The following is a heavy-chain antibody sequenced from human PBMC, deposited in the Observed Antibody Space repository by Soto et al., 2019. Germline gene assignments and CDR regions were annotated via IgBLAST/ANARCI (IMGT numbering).Heavy chain of an antibody. CDR1: GASIISENW. D-gene: IGHD1-26*01. CDR2: IHHTGST. V-gene: IGHV4-4*02. J-gene: IGHJ4*02. CDR3: AKSWELRRFFAS. Sequence: SETLSLTCAVSGASIISENWWTWVRQSPGKGLEWIGEIHHTGSTTYNPSLDSRVTMSVDKSKNHFSLILGSVTAADTALYYCAKSWELRRFFASWGQGTLVTVSS.